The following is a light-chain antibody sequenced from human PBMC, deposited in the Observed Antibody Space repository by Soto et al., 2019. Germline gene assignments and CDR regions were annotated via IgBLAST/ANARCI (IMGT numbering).Light chain of an antibody. CDR2: EVT. J-gene: IGLJ1*01. CDR1: KNDIGVYNY. CDR3: SSFAGTNSFV. Sequence: QSALTQPPSASGSPGQSVTISCTGTKNDIGVYNYVSWYQQRPGKAPKLIIYEVTRRPSGVPDRIFGSKSYTTASLTVSGLQAEDEADYYCSSFAGTNSFVFGTGTKVTVL. V-gene: IGLV2-8*01.